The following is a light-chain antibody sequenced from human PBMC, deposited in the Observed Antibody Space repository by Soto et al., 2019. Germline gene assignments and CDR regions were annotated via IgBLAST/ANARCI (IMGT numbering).Light chain of an antibody. CDR1: SSDVGGYNY. J-gene: IGLJ3*02. V-gene: IGLV2-14*01. Sequence: QSALTQPASVSGSPGQSITISCTGTSSDVGGYNYVSWYQQHPGTAPKLMIYEVSNRPSGVSNRFSGSKSGNTASLTISGLQAEDEADYYCSSYTSSGTWVFGGGTQLTVL. CDR3: SSYTSSGTWV. CDR2: EVS.